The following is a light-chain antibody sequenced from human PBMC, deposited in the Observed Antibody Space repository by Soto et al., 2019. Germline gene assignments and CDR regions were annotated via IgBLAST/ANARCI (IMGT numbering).Light chain of an antibody. CDR1: QSVSSN. Sequence: EIVMTQSPATLSVSPGERATLSCRASQSVSSNLAWYQQKPGQTPKLLIYVASTRATGIPARFSGSGSGTEFTLTISSLQYEDFAVYYCQQYTVWTLTFGGGTKVEFK. V-gene: IGKV3-15*01. J-gene: IGKJ4*01. CDR3: QQYTVWTLT. CDR2: VAS.